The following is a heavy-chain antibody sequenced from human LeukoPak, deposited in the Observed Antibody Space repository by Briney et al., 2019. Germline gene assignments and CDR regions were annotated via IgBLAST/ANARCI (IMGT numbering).Heavy chain of an antibody. CDR1: GGSISSGSYY. J-gene: IGHJ6*03. CDR3: ARGSGSHRYYYYYMDV. Sequence: SRTLSLTCTVSGGSISSGSYYWSWIRQPAGKGLEWIGRIYTSGSTNYNPSLKSRVTISVDTSKNQFSLKLSSVTAADTAVYYCARGSGSHRYYYYYMDVWGKGTTVTVSS. CDR2: IYTSGST. V-gene: IGHV4-61*02. D-gene: IGHD1-26*01.